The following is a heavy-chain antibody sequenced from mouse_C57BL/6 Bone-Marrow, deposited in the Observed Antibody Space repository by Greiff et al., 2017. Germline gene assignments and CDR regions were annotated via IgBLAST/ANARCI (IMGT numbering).Heavy chain of an antibody. CDR3: ARSPITTVVAPYAMDY. D-gene: IGHD1-1*01. V-gene: IGHV1-53*01. CDR1: GYTFTSYW. J-gene: IGHJ4*01. Sequence: QVQLQQPGTELVKPGASVKLSCKASGYTFTSYWMHWVKQRPGQGLEWIGNINPSNGGTNYNEKFKSKATLTVDKSSSTAYMQLSSLTSEDSAVYYGARSPITTVVAPYAMDYWGQGTSVTVSS. CDR2: INPSNGGT.